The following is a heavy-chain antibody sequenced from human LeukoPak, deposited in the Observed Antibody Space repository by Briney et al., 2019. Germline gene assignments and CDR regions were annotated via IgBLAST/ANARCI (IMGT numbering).Heavy chain of an antibody. V-gene: IGHV3-7*05. CDR2: IKQDGSEK. J-gene: IGHJ6*02. D-gene: IGHD1-26*01. CDR1: GFTFSSYW. CDR3: ARGRSYLDV. Sequence: GGPLRLSCAASGFTFSSYWMSWVREAPGKGLEWVANIKQDGSEKYYVDSVKGRFTISRDNAKNPLYLQMNSLRAEDTAAYYCARGRSYLDVWGQGTTVTVSS.